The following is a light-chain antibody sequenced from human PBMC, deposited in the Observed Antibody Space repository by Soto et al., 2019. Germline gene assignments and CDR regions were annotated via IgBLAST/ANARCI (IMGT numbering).Light chain of an antibody. CDR1: QSVGSY. CDR3: QQLSHWPFT. V-gene: IGKV3-11*01. Sequence: EIVLTQSPATLSLSPGERATLSCRASQSVGSYLAWYQQKPGQAPRLLIYDASKRATGIPARFSGSGSGTFFTLTSSSLEPEDFALYYCQQLSHWPFTFGPGTKVDIK. CDR2: DAS. J-gene: IGKJ3*01.